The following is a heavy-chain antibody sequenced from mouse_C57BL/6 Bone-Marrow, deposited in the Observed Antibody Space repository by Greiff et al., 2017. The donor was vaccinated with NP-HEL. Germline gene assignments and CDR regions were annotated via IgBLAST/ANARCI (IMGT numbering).Heavy chain of an antibody. Sequence: EAGGGLVQPKGSLKLSCAASGFSFNTYAMNWVRQAPGKGLEWVARIRSKSNNYATYYADSVKDRFTISRDDSESMLYLQMNNLKTEDTAMYYCVRQEGGYYGSSYDYWGQGTTLTVSS. J-gene: IGHJ2*01. CDR2: IRSKSNNYAT. D-gene: IGHD1-1*01. CDR1: GFSFNTYA. CDR3: VRQEGGYYGSSYDY. V-gene: IGHV10-1*01.